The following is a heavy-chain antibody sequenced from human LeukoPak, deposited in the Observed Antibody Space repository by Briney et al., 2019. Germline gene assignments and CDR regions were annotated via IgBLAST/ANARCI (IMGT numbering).Heavy chain of an antibody. Sequence: GSLRLSCAAPGFTFSSYAMSWVRQAPGKGLEWVSAISGSGGSTYYADSVKGRFTISRDNSKNTRYLQMNSLRAEDTAVYYCAKGRRDSSGYYYSRFDYWGQGTLVTVSS. CDR1: GFTFSSYA. CDR2: ISGSGGST. J-gene: IGHJ4*02. CDR3: AKGRRDSSGYYYSRFDY. V-gene: IGHV3-23*01. D-gene: IGHD3-22*01.